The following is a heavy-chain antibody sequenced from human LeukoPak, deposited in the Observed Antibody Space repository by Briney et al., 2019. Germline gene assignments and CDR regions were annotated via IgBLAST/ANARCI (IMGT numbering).Heavy chain of an antibody. CDR3: ARDLRSGSGWYWGFDY. CDR1: GYTFTGYY. CDR2: INPNSGGT. D-gene: IGHD6-19*01. Sequence: ASVKVSCKASGYTFTGYYMHWGRQAPGQGLEWRGWINPNSGGTNYAQKFQGRVTMTRDTSISTAYMELSRLRSDDTAVYYCARDLRSGSGWYWGFDYWGQGTLVTVSS. J-gene: IGHJ4*02. V-gene: IGHV1-2*02.